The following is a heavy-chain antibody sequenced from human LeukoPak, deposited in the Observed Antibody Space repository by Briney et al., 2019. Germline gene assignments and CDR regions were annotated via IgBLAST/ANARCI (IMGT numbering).Heavy chain of an antibody. D-gene: IGHD4-17*01. Sequence: GGSPRLSCAASGFTITNSCMQWVRQAPGKGLVCVSRIYSGGSNLDYADYVKGRFTSSRDIAKNTLYLQMSSLRPEDTAVYYGAREADNGDYPMNSWGHGTLVSVSS. CDR1: GFTITNSC. CDR3: AREADNGDYPMNS. CDR2: IYSGGSNL. V-gene: IGHV3-74*01. J-gene: IGHJ5*01.